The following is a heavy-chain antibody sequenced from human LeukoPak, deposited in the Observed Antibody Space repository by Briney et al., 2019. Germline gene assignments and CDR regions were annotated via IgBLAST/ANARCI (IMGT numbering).Heavy chain of an antibody. CDR1: GFTFSSYG. CDR2: ISYDGSNK. Sequence: GGSLRLSCAASGFTFSSYGMHWVRQAPGKGLEWVAVISYDGSNKYYADSVKGRFTISRDNSKNTLYLQMNSLRAEDTAVYYCASLLGLYSNSSSAHLDLDYWGQGTLVTVSS. V-gene: IGHV3-30*03. D-gene: IGHD6-6*01. J-gene: IGHJ4*02. CDR3: ASLLGLYSNSSSAHLDLDY.